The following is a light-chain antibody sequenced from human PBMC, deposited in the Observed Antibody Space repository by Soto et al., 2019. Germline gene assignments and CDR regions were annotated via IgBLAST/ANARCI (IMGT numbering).Light chain of an antibody. Sequence: EIVLTQSPGTLSLSPGERATLSCRASQSVNRNYLAWFQHKPGQAPRLLIYGASSMATGIPDRFSGSGSGTDFTLNISRLGPEDCAVYFCQRYDSSRWTFGQGTKVEIK. J-gene: IGKJ1*01. CDR2: GAS. CDR3: QRYDSSRWT. CDR1: QSVNRNY. V-gene: IGKV3-20*01.